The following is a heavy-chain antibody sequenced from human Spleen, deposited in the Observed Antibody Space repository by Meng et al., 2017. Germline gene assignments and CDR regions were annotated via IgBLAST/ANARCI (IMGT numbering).Heavy chain of an antibody. V-gene: IGHV7-4-1*02. D-gene: IGHD4-23*01. Sequence: QVQLVHSGSELKKPGASVKRSCKASGYTFTSYAMNWVRQAPGQGLEWMGWINTNTGNPTYAQGFTGRFVFSLDTSVSTAYLQISSLKAEDTAVYYCARGATVVTPFFFDPWGQGTLVTVSS. CDR2: INTNTGNP. CDR3: ARGATVVTPFFFDP. J-gene: IGHJ5*02. CDR1: GYTFTSYA.